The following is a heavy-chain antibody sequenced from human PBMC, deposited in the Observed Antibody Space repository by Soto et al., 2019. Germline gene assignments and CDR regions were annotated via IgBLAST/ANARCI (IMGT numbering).Heavy chain of an antibody. V-gene: IGHV3-30-3*01. J-gene: IGHJ4*02. CDR3: ARGDGYYNGEDY. CDR2: ISYDGSNK. CDR1: GFTFSSYA. D-gene: IGHD1-26*01. Sequence: GSLRLSCAASGFTFSSYAMHWVRQAPGKGLEWVAVISYDGSNKYYADSVKGRFTISRDNSKNTLYLQMNSLRAEDTAVYYCARGDGYYNGEDYWGQGTLVTVSS.